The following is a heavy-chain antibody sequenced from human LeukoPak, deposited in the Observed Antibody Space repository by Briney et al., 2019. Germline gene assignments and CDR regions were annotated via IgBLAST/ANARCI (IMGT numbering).Heavy chain of an antibody. CDR2: ISSSGSTI. CDR1: GFTFSDYY. Sequence: KSGGSLRLSCAASGFTFSDYYMSWIRQAPGKGLEWVSYISSSGSTIYYADSVKGRFTISRDNAKNSLYLQMNSLRAEDTAVYYCASNVRRYDYVWGSRDAFDIWGQGTMVTVSS. V-gene: IGHV3-11*04. CDR3: ASNVRRYDYVWGSRDAFDI. D-gene: IGHD3-16*01. J-gene: IGHJ3*02.